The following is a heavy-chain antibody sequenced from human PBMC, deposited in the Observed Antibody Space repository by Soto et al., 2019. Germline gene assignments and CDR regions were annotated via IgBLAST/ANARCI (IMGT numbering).Heavy chain of an antibody. V-gene: IGHV3-30*18. Sequence: QVQLVESGGGVVQPGRSLRLSCAASGFTFSSYGMHWVRQAPGKGLEWVAVISYDGSNKYYADSVKGRFTISRDNSKNTLYLQMNSLRAEDTAVYYCANGGSGYFWRVDHWGQGTLVTVSS. J-gene: IGHJ4*02. CDR2: ISYDGSNK. CDR3: ANGGSGYFWRVDH. D-gene: IGHD3-22*01. CDR1: GFTFSSYG.